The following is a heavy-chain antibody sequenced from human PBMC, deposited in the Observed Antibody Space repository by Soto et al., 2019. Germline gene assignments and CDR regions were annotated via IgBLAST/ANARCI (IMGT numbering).Heavy chain of an antibody. D-gene: IGHD5-18*01. V-gene: IGHV3-72*01. CDR3: ASPGGGYSYQS. Sequence: EVQLVESGGDLVQPGGSLRLSCMASGLTFSDHYMDWVRQTPGKGLEWVGRSRNKANSYSTEYAASVKDRFIISRDESKDAGYLQMNSVKTEDTAVYYCASPGGGYSYQSWGQGTLVSVSS. CDR2: SRNKANSYST. J-gene: IGHJ4*02. CDR1: GLTFSDHY.